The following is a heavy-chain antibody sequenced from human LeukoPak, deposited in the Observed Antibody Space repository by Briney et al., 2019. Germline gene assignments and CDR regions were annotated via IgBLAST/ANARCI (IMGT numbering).Heavy chain of an antibody. Sequence: PGGSLRLSCVASGFSVSSNYMSWVRQAPGKGLEWVSLLYTGGTTYYSTSVEGRFTISRDDSKNTIYLQMNSLKAEDTAIYYCARGGVHYWNPRYWGQGTLVTVSS. CDR1: GFSVSSNY. V-gene: IGHV3-53*01. CDR3: ARGGVHYWNPRY. CDR2: LYTGGTT. D-gene: IGHD1-1*01. J-gene: IGHJ4*02.